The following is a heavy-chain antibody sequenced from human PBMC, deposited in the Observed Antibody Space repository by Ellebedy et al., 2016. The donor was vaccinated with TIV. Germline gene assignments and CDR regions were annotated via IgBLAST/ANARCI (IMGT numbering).Heavy chain of an antibody. D-gene: IGHD3-3*01. Sequence: SLKISXAASGFTFDDYAMHWVRQAPGKGLEWVSGISWNSGSIGYADSVKGRFTISRDNAKNSLYLQMNSLRAEDTAVYYCARASRSLARYFDLWGRGTLVTVSS. V-gene: IGHV3-9*01. CDR3: ARASRSLARYFDL. CDR2: ISWNSGSI. J-gene: IGHJ2*01. CDR1: GFTFDDYA.